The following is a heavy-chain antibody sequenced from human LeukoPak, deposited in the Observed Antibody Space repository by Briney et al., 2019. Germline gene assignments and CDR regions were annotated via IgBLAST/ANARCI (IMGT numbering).Heavy chain of an antibody. Sequence: PGGSLRLSCAASGFTFSTYAIHWVRQAPGKGLEWVAVISFDGVNTFYADSVKGRFTISRDNSKDTLYLQMNSLRAEDTAVYYCAKDKYSPFDYWGQGTLVTASS. CDR3: AKDKYSPFDY. J-gene: IGHJ4*02. CDR1: GFTFSTYA. D-gene: IGHD5-18*01. V-gene: IGHV3-30*04. CDR2: ISFDGVNT.